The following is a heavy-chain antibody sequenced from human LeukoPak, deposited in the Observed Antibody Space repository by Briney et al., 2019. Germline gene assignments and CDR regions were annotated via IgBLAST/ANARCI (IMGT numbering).Heavy chain of an antibody. Sequence: GRSLRLSCAASGVTFRTFAMHWVRQAPGKGLEWVAVISYDGSNKYWADSVQGRFTISRDNSKNTVYLQMNRLRPEDTAVYYCARGGYGSGSCDYYFYGMDVWGQGTTVTVSS. CDR3: ARGGYGSGSCDYYFYGMDV. J-gene: IGHJ6*02. V-gene: IGHV3-30*14. D-gene: IGHD3-10*01. CDR2: ISYDGSNK. CDR1: GVTFRTFA.